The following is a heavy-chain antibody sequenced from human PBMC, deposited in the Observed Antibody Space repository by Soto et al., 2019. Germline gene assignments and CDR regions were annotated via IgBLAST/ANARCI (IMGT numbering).Heavy chain of an antibody. CDR2: INHSGST. V-gene: IGHV4-34*01. CDR3: AIWTYCGGDCYSGGPEYFQH. CDR1: GGSFRRYY. J-gene: IGHJ1*01. D-gene: IGHD2-21*02. Sequence: SETLSLTWGGYGGSFRRYYCIWCRQPPEKGLEWIGEINHSGSTNYNPSLKSRVTISVDTSKNQFSLKLSSVTAADTAVYYCAIWTYCGGDCYSGGPEYFQHWGQGTLVTVS.